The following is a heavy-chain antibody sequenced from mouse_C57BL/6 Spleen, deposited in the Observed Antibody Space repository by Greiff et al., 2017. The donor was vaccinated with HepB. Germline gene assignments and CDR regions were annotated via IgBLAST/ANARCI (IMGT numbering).Heavy chain of an antibody. CDR1: GYTFTSYW. D-gene: IGHD3-2*02. Sequence: VQLQQSGTELVKPGASVKLSCKASGYTFTSYWMHWVKQRPGQGLEWIGNINPSNGGTNYNEKFKSKATLTVDKSSSTAYMQLSSLTSEDSAVYYGARGDSSGPRFAYWGQGTLVTVSA. J-gene: IGHJ3*01. CDR2: INPSNGGT. CDR3: ARGDSSGPRFAY. V-gene: IGHV1-53*01.